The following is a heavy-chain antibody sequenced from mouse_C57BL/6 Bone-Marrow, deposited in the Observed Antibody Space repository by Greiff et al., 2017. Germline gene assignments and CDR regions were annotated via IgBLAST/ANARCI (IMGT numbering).Heavy chain of an antibody. V-gene: IGHV1-69*01. CDR1: GYTFTSYW. D-gene: IGHD1-1*01. CDR3: AIYYYGSSHDV. Sequence: VQLQQPGAELVMPGASVKLSCKASGYTFTSYWMHWVKQRPGQGLEWIGEIDPSDSYTNYNQKFKGKSTLTVDKSSSTAYMQLSSLTSEDSAVYYCAIYYYGSSHDVWGTGTTVTVSS. CDR2: IDPSDSYT. J-gene: IGHJ1*03.